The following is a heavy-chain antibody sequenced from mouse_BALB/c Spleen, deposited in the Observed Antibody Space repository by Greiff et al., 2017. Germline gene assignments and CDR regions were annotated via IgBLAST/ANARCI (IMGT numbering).Heavy chain of an antibody. Sequence: EVKVVESGGGLVQPGGSRKLSCAASGFTFSSFGMHWVRQAPEKGLEWVAYISSGSSTIYYADTVKGRFTISRDNPKNTLFLQMTSLRSEDTAMYYCARGIYGSSFAYWGQGTLVTVSA. CDR1: GFTFSSFG. CDR3: ARGIYGSSFAY. V-gene: IGHV5-17*02. J-gene: IGHJ3*01. CDR2: ISSGSSTI. D-gene: IGHD1-1*01.